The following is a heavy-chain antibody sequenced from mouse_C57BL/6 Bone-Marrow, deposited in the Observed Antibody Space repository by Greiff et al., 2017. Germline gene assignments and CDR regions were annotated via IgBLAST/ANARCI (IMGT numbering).Heavy chain of an antibody. J-gene: IGHJ4*01. CDR3: ARDLSKDNYYAMDY. CDR1: GFTFSDFY. D-gene: IGHD2-5*01. V-gene: IGHV7-1*01. Sequence: DVKLVESGGGLVQSGRSLRLSCATSGFTFSDFYMEWVRQAPGKGLEWIAASRNKANDYTTEYSASVKGRFIVSRDTSQSILYLQMNALRAEDTAIYYCARDLSKDNYYAMDYWGQGTSVTVSS. CDR2: SRNKANDYTT.